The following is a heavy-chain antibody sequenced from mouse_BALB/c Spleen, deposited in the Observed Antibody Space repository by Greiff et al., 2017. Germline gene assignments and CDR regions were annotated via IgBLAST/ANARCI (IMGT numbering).Heavy chain of an antibody. CDR3: TAIGGAMDY. V-gene: IGHV6-3*01. CDR1: GFTFSSYW. Sequence: DVQLQESGGGLVQPGGSMKLSCVASGFTFSSYWMSWVRQSPEKGLEWVAEIRLKSDNYATHYAESVKGKFTISRDDSKSRLYLQMNSLRAEDTGIYYCTAIGGAMDYWGQGTSVTVSS. J-gene: IGHJ4*01. CDR2: IRLKSDNYAT.